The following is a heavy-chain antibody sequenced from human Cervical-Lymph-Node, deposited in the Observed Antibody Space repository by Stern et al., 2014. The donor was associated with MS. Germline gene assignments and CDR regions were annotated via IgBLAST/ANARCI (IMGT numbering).Heavy chain of an antibody. CDR1: GYSFPNYW. CDR2: IYPGACDV. V-gene: IGHV5-51*01. J-gene: IGHJ4*02. Sequence: EVQLVESGAEVKKPGGFLKISCKGSGYSFPNYWIRWVRQTPGKGLELVWIIYPGACDVRYSPSFQSQVTNSADKSISTAYLQWSSLKASDTAMYYCARGSGRDFFDYWGQGALVTVSS. CDR3: ARGSGRDFFDY. D-gene: IGHD3-3*01.